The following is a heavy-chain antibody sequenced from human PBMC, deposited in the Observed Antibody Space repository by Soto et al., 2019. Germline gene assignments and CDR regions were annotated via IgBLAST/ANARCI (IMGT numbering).Heavy chain of an antibody. V-gene: IGHV3-7*05. D-gene: IGHD6-13*01. Sequence: GGSLRLSCAASGFTFSSYWMSWVRQAPGKGLEWVANIKQDGSEKYYVDSVKGRFTISRDNAKSSLYLQMNSLRAEDTAVYYCARDSESGIAALGPFDYWGQGTLVTVSS. CDR2: IKQDGSEK. CDR3: ARDSESGIAALGPFDY. CDR1: GFTFSSYW. J-gene: IGHJ4*02.